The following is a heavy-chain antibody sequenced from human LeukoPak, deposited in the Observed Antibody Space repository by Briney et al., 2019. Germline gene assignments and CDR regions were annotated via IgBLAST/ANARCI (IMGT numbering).Heavy chain of an antibody. D-gene: IGHD6-6*01. J-gene: IGHJ4*02. CDR1: GFTFSSYA. V-gene: IGHV3-23*01. CDR2: ISGSGGST. CDR3: AKIPRFIAARPFDY. Sequence: GGSLRLSCAASGFTFSSYAMSWVRQAPGKGLEWVSAISGSGGSTYYADSVKGWFTNSRDNSKNTLYLQINSLRVEDTAVYYCAKIPRFIAARPFDYWGQGTLVTVSS.